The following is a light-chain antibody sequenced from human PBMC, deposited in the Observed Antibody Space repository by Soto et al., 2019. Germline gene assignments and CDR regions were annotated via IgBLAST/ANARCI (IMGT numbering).Light chain of an antibody. CDR1: SGSVSPSYY. Sequence: QTVVTQEPSFSVSPGGTVTLTCGLSSGSVSPSYYPGWFQQTPGQAPRALIYTTNTRSSGVPDRFSGSILGNKAALTITGAQADDESHYYCVLYMGSGIWVFGGGTKVTVL. CDR2: TTN. J-gene: IGLJ3*02. CDR3: VLYMGSGIWV. V-gene: IGLV8-61*01.